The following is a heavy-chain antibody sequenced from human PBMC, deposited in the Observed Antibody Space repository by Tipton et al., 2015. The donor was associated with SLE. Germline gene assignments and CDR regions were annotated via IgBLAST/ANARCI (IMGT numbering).Heavy chain of an antibody. CDR2: ISYDGSNK. V-gene: IGHV3-30-3*01. Sequence: SLRLSCAASGFTFSSYAMHWVRQAPGEGLEWVAVISYDGSNKYYADSVKGRFTISRDNSKNTLYLQMNSLRAEDTAVYYCARRRITMIVAEAFDIWGQGTMVTVSS. CDR3: ARRRITMIVAEAFDI. D-gene: IGHD3-22*01. CDR1: GFTFSSYA. J-gene: IGHJ3*02.